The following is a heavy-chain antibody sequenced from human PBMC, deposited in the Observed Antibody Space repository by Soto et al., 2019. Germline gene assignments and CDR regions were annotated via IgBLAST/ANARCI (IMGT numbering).Heavy chain of an antibody. J-gene: IGHJ6*02. D-gene: IGHD6-6*01. V-gene: IGHV5-51*01. CDR3: ARTRSFTLGFYYDGMDV. CDR1: GDEVARYL. CDR2: IYPGDSDT. Sequence: VHSLNRSGPGCGDEVARYLIGSVRQMPGKDLEWMGIIYPGDSDTRYSPSFQGQVTISADKSLRTAYLQWTSLKASDTALYYCARTRSFTLGFYYDGMDVWGQGTTVPVS.